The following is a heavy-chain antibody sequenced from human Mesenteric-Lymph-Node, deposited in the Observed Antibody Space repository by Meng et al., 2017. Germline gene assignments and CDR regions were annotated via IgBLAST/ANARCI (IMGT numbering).Heavy chain of an antibody. D-gene: IGHD3-9*01. CDR2: NYHRGTT. J-gene: IGHJ6*02. Sequence: SETLSLTCAVSGDSITSDHHCAWIRQPPGKGREGSASNYHRGTTYYNASLKSRVIISIDTSKSQFSLRLSSVTAADTAAYYCGRDDWGGVNYYGMDVWGQGTTVTVSS. V-gene: IGHV4-38-2*02. CDR1: GDSITSDHH. CDR3: GRDDWGGVNYYGMDV.